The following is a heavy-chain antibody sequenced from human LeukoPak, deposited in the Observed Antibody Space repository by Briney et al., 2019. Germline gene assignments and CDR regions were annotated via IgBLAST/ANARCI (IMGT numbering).Heavy chain of an antibody. V-gene: IGHV1-69*13. D-gene: IGHD3-22*01. CDR1: GGTFRNYA. CDR3: ARVANYDDGSGASMYYFDY. CDR2: IIPLFGTT. J-gene: IGHJ4*02. Sequence: ASVKVSCKASGGTFRNYAISWVRQAPGQGLEWMGGIIPLFGTTDYAQKFQGRVTITADESTSTAYMDLRSLTSEDTAIYYCARVANYDDGSGASMYYFDYWGQGTLVTVSS.